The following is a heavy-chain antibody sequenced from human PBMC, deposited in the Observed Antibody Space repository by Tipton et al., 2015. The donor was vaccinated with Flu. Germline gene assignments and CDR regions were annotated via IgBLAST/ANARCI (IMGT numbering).Heavy chain of an antibody. CDR2: IYSDGST. CDR3: ARGQGANP. J-gene: IGHJ5*02. Sequence: QLVQSGGGLIQPGGSLRLSCAASGFTVSSNYMSWVRQAPGKGLEWVSVIYSDGSTYYIDSVKGRFTISRDNSKNMLSLEMDSLRAEDTAVYYCARGQGANPWGQGTLVTVSS. CDR1: GFTVSSNY. V-gene: IGHV3-53*01.